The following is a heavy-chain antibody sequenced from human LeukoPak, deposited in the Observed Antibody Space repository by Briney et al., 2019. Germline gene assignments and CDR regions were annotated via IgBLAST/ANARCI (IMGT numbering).Heavy chain of an antibody. V-gene: IGHV3-30*02. CDR3: AKEGLAPFLEWSSVFDY. D-gene: IGHD3-3*01. Sequence: GGSLRLSCAASGFTFSSYGMHWVRQAPGKGLEWVAFIRYDGSNKYYADSVKGRFTISRDNSKNTLYLQMSSLRAEDTAVYYCAKEGLAPFLEWSSVFDYWGQGTLVTVSS. J-gene: IGHJ4*02. CDR2: IRYDGSNK. CDR1: GFTFSSYG.